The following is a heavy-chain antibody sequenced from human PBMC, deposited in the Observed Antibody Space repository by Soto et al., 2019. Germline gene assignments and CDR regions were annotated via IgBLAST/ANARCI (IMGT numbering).Heavy chain of an antibody. J-gene: IGHJ6*02. CDR1: GYTFTGYY. CDR3: ARAPHFWSGYSGGYGMDV. Sequence: QVQLVQSGAEVKKPGASVKVSCKASGYTFTGYYMHWVRQAPGQGLEWMGWINANSGGTNYEQKFQGWVTMTRDTTISTGYMELSRLRSDDTAVYYCARAPHFWSGYSGGYGMDVWGQGTTVTVSS. CDR2: INANSGGT. V-gene: IGHV1-2*04. D-gene: IGHD3-3*01.